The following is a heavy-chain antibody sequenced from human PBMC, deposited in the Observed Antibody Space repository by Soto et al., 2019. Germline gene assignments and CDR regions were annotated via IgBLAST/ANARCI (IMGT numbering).Heavy chain of an antibody. D-gene: IGHD2-8*01. CDR1: GFAFQTYT. Sequence: GGSLSLSCAASGFAFQTYTMEWLRQPPGKGLEWVSSITISGNYIYYADSVKGRFTISRDNGRNSVYLQMNSLRAEDTAVYYCAKVGVLRTNFRWFDLWGQGTLVTVSS. J-gene: IGHJ5*02. V-gene: IGHV3-21*01. CDR3: AKVGVLRTNFRWFDL. CDR2: ITISGNYI.